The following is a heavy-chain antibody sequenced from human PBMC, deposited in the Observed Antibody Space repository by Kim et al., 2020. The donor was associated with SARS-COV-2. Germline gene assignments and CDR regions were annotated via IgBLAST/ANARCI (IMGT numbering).Heavy chain of an antibody. D-gene: IGHD5-18*01. CDR3: ARDPQLGDAFDI. Sequence: SETLSLTCTVSGGSISSGGYYWSWIRQHPGKGLEWIGYIYYSGSTYYNPSLKSRVTISVDTSKNQFSLKLSSVTAADTAVYYCARDPQLGDAFDIWGQGTMVTVSS. J-gene: IGHJ3*02. CDR2: IYYSGST. CDR1: GGSISSGGYY. V-gene: IGHV4-31*03.